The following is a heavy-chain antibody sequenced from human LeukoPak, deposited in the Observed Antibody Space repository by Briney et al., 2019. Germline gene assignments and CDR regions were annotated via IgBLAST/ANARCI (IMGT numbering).Heavy chain of an antibody. J-gene: IGHJ4*02. V-gene: IGHV3-74*01. Sequence: GGSLRLSCAASGFTLSSYWMHWVRQAPGKGLVWVSRINSDGSSTSYADSVKGRFTISRDNAKNTLYLQMNSLRVEDAAVYYCARAPVTSCRGAYCCPFDYWGQGTLVTVSS. D-gene: IGHD2-21*01. CDR3: ARAPVTSCRGAYCCPFDY. CDR1: GFTLSSYW. CDR2: INSDGSST.